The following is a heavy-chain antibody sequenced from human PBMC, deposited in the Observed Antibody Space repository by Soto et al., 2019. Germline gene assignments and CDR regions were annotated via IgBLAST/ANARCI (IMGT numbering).Heavy chain of an antibody. D-gene: IGHD2-15*01. V-gene: IGHV3-33*01. CDR3: ARDGGYCSGGSCLYDY. CDR2: IWYDGSNK. Sequence: PGGSLRLSCAASGFTFSSYGMHWVRQAPCKGLEWVAVIWYDGSNKYYADSVKGRFTISRDNSKNTLYLQMNSLRAEDTAVYYCARDGGYCSGGSCLYDYWGQGTLVTVS. J-gene: IGHJ4*02. CDR1: GFTFSSYG.